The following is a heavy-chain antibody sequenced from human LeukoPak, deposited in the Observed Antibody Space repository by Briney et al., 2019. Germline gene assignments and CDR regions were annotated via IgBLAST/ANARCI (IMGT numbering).Heavy chain of an antibody. CDR1: GGSISSGDYY. V-gene: IGHV4-30-4*02. D-gene: IGHD6-13*01. Sequence: SETLSLTCTVSGGSISSGDYYWSWIRQPPGKGLEWIGYIYYSGSTYYNPSLKSRVTISVDTSKNQFSLKLSSVTAADTAVYYCARDLIAAAGGLDYWGQGTLVTVSS. CDR2: IYYSGST. J-gene: IGHJ4*02. CDR3: ARDLIAAAGGLDY.